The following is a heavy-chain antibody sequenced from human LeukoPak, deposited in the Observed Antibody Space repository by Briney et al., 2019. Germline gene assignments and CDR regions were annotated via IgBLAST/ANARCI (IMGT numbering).Heavy chain of an antibody. Sequence: ASVKVSCKASGYTFTSYGISWVRQAPGQGLEWMGWISAFNGDTNHAQKFRGRVTMTTDTSTSTAYMELRSLRSDDTAVYYCARDGSGTWLDPWGQGTLVTVSS. D-gene: IGHD3-10*01. CDR3: ARDGSGTWLDP. CDR1: GYTFTSYG. CDR2: ISAFNGDT. V-gene: IGHV1-18*04. J-gene: IGHJ5*02.